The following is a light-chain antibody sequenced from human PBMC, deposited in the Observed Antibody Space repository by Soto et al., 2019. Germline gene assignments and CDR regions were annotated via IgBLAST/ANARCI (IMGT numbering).Light chain of an antibody. J-gene: IGKJ1*01. CDR2: GAS. V-gene: IGKV3-20*01. CDR3: QQYGGSPQT. Sequence: EIVLTQSPGTLSLSPGERATLSCRASQSVSNYLAWYQQKPGQAPRLLISGASRRATVIPDRFSGSGSGTDFTLTISRLEPEDFAVYYCQQYGGSPQTFGQGTNVEIK. CDR1: QSVSNY.